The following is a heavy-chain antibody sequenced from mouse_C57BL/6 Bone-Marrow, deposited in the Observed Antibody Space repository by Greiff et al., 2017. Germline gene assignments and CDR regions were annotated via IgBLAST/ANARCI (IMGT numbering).Heavy chain of an antibody. J-gene: IGHJ4*01. CDR3: ARHMVTSYYYAMDY. D-gene: IGHD2-2*01. V-gene: IGHV5-12*01. CDR1: GFTFSDYY. CDR2: ISNGGGST. Sequence: EVHLVESGGGLVQPGGSLKLSCAASGFTFSDYYMYWVRQTPEKRLEWVAYISNGGGSTYYPDTVKGRFTISRDNAKNTLYLQMSRLKSEDTAMYYCARHMVTSYYYAMDYWGQGTSVTVSS.